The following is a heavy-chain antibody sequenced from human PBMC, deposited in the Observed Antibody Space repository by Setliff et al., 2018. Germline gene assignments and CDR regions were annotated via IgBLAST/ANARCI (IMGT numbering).Heavy chain of an antibody. V-gene: IGHV4-34*01. CDR3: ASDMGQPYYFES. CDR1: GESFSNNY. CDR2: SNHGGST. D-gene: IGHD3-9*01. Sequence: PSETLSLTCSVYGESFSNNYWSWIRQTPGKGLEWIGESNHGGSTSYHPSLKSRPTMSVDTSKNQFSLKLTSVTAADTAVYYCASDMGQPYYFESWGLGLSWSPSPQ. J-gene: IGHJ4*02.